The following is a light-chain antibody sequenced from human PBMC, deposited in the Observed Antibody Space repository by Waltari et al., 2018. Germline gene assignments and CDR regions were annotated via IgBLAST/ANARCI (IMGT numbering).Light chain of an antibody. CDR1: QSVGTH. Sequence: EFVLTQSPATLSLSPGVTATLSCRDSQSVGTHLAWYQQKPGQAPRLLIHDASNRPTGIPARFRGSGSGTDFTLTISSLETADFAIYYCQQRSSWTPDTFGQGARLEIK. CDR2: DAS. V-gene: IGKV3-11*01. J-gene: IGKJ2*01. CDR3: QQRSSWTPDT.